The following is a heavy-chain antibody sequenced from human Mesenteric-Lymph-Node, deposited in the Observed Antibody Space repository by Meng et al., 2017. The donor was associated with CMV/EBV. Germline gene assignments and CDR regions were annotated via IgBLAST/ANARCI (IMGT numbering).Heavy chain of an antibody. J-gene: IGHJ3*02. Sequence: GESLKISCIASGSTFSSLVMSWVRQTPGKGLDWVSAVSGSGKYPYYADSVKGRFTISRDNSKDTLFLQMDSLRAEDTALYYCARFNWGPRALDIWGQGTLVTVSS. V-gene: IGHV3-23*01. CDR3: ARFNWGPRALDI. CDR2: VSGSGKYP. CDR1: GSTFSSLV. D-gene: IGHD7-27*01.